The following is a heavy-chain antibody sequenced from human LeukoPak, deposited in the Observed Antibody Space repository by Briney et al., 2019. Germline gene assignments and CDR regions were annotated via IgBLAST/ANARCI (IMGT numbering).Heavy chain of an antibody. CDR3: ARVDSGSACAS. CDR1: GFTLSSYS. V-gene: IGHV3-64*01. D-gene: IGHD6-19*01. J-gene: IGHJ1*01. Sequence: GSLRLSCAASGFTLSSYSMHWVRQAPGKGLEFVSAISKNGRNTYYGNSMKGRFTISRDISKNTLYLQMGSLRPEDMAVYYCARVDSGSACASWGQGILVTVSS. CDR2: ISKNGRNT.